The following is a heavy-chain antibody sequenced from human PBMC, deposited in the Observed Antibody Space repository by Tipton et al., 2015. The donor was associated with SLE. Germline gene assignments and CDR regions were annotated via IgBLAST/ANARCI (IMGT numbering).Heavy chain of an antibody. V-gene: IGHV4-59*01. Sequence: TLSPTCTVSGGSISNFYWSWIRQPPGKGLEWIGYIYYSGRTNNNPSLQSRVTISVDTSKNQLSLKMRSVTAADTAVYYCARGRVPNTWGQGTLVTVST. CDR3: ARGRVPNT. J-gene: IGHJ5*02. CDR1: GGSISNFY. CDR2: IYYSGRT.